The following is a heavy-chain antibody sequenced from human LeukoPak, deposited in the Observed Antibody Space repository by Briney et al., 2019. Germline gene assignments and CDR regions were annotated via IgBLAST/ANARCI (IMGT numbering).Heavy chain of an antibody. CDR3: AREGWSDRVDY. Sequence: PSETLSLTCTVSGGSISSYYWSWIRQPPGKGLEWIGYIYYSGSTNYNPSLKSRVAISVDTSKNQFSLKLSSVTAADTAVYYCAREGWSDRVDYWGQGTLVTVSS. V-gene: IGHV4-59*01. CDR1: GGSISSYY. J-gene: IGHJ4*02. D-gene: IGHD3-3*01. CDR2: IYYSGST.